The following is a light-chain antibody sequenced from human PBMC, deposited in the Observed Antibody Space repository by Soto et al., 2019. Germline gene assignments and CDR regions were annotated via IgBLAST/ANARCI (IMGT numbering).Light chain of an antibody. Sequence: QSVLTHPASVSGSPGQSITISCTGTSSDVGGYNYVSWYQHHPDKAPKLIIFEITNRPSGVSNRFSGSTSGNAASLTISGLQAEDEADYYCTSYTSSNTLYVFGTGTKVTVL. CDR1: SSDVGGYNY. V-gene: IGLV2-14*01. J-gene: IGLJ1*01. CDR2: EIT. CDR3: TSYTSSNTLYV.